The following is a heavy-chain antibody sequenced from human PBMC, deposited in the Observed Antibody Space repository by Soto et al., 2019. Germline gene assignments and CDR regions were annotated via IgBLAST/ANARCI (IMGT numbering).Heavy chain of an antibody. CDR3: AKDRRDGDFMHILVVDF. V-gene: IGHV3-30*18. J-gene: IGHJ4*02. Sequence: QVRLVESGGGVVQPGGSLRLSCATSGFRLSSYAMHWVRQAPGKGLEWVAVMSYDESKKYYAGSVKGRFTISRDTSKNTLVLEMNNLRVEDTAVYYCAKDRRDGDFMHILVVDFWGQGALVTVSS. D-gene: IGHD2-15*01. CDR2: MSYDESKK. CDR1: GFRLSSYA.